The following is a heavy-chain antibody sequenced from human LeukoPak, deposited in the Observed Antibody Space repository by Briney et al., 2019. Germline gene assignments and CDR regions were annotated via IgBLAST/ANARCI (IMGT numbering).Heavy chain of an antibody. CDR2: IYTSGST. J-gene: IGHJ3*02. CDR1: GGSISSGSYY. D-gene: IGHD1-26*01. V-gene: IGHV4-61*02. Sequence: SETLSLTCTASGGSISSGSYYWSWIRQLAGKGLEWIGRIYTSGSTNYNPSLKSRVTISADTSKNQFSLKLSSVTAADTAVYYCARDQRWGPLDAFDIWGQGTMVTVSS. CDR3: ARDQRWGPLDAFDI.